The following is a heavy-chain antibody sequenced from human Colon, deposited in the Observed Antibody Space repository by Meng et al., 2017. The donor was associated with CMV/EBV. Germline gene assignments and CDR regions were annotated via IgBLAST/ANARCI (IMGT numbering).Heavy chain of an antibody. J-gene: IGHJ4*02. D-gene: IGHD3-10*01. CDR2: VHYSGST. V-gene: IGHV4-61*01. CDR1: GGSVSSGNYY. Sequence: SETLSLTCTVSGGSVSSGNYYWTWIRQPPGKGLECIGYVHYSGSTNYNPSLRSRATISVDTSKNQFSLKLSSVTAADTAVYYCARSPGYPREFGYRGQGTLVTVSS. CDR3: ARSPGYPREFGY.